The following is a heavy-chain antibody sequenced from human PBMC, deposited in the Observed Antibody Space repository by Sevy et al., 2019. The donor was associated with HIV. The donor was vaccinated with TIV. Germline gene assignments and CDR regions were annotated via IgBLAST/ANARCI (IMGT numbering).Heavy chain of an antibody. V-gene: IGHV3-74*01. CDR2: INSDGSST. D-gene: IGHD1-1*01. CDR3: ARDRKRYTTYAFDI. Sequence: GGSLRLSCAASGFTFSSYWMHWVRQAPGKGLVWVSGINSDGSSTSYADSVKGRFTISRDNAKNTLYLQMNRLRAEDTAVYYCARDRKRYTTYAFDIWGQGTMVTVSS. CDR1: GFTFSSYW. J-gene: IGHJ3*02.